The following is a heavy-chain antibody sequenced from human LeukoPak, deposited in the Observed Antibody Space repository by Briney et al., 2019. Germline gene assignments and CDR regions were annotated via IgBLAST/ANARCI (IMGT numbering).Heavy chain of an antibody. Sequence: QPGGSLRLSCAASGFTFSSYSMNWVRQAPGKGLEWVSAISGSGGSTYYADSVKGRFTISRDNSKNTLYLQMNSLRAEDTAVYYCAKPFYRGSGSYVTARDYWGQGTLVTVSS. CDR1: GFTFSSYS. CDR2: ISGSGGST. V-gene: IGHV3-23*01. CDR3: AKPFYRGSGSYVTARDY. J-gene: IGHJ4*02. D-gene: IGHD3-10*01.